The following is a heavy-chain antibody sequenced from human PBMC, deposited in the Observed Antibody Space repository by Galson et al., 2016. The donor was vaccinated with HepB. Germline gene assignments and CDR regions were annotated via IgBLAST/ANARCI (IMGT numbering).Heavy chain of an antibody. CDR2: ISGYNGHI. V-gene: IGHV1-18*01. J-gene: IGHJ6*03. Sequence: SVTVSCKASGYTFTSSGIRWVRQAPGQGLEWMGWISGYNGHIQYAQKFQGRVAMTTDTSTSTAYMELRSLRSDDTAVYYCARGGTVSVGYFYYLDVWGKGTTVTVSS. CDR3: ARGGTVSVGYFYYLDV. CDR1: GYTFTSSG. D-gene: IGHD1-7*01.